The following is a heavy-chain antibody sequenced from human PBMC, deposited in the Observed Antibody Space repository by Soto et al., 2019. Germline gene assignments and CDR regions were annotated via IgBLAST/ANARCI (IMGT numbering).Heavy chain of an antibody. D-gene: IGHD2-15*01. J-gene: IGHJ6*02. CDR2: INHSGST. CDR3: EGLPATPNYYYGMDV. CDR1: GGSFSGYY. V-gene: IGHV4-34*01. Sequence: QVQLQQWGAGLLKPSETLSLTCAVYGGSFSGYYWSWIRQPPGKGLEWIGEINHSGSTNYNPSLKSRVTISVDTSKNQFSLKLSSVTAADTAVYYCEGLPATPNYYYGMDVWGQGTTVTVSS.